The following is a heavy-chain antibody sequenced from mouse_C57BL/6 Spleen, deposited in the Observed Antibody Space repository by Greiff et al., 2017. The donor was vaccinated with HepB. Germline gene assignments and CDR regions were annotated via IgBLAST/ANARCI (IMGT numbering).Heavy chain of an antibody. CDR2: INPNNGGT. CDR3: AFTTVDYFDY. CDR1: GYTFTDYY. Sequence: VQLKQSGPELVKPGASVKISCKASGYTFTDYYMNWVKQSHGKSLEWIGDINPNNGGTSYNQKFKGKATLTVDKSSSTAYMELRSLTSEDSAVYYCAFTTVDYFDYWGQGTTLTVSS. J-gene: IGHJ2*01. V-gene: IGHV1-26*01. D-gene: IGHD1-1*01.